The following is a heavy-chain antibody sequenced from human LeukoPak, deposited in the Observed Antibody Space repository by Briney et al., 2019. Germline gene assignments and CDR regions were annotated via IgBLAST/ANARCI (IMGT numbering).Heavy chain of an antibody. Sequence: GGSLRLSCAASGFTLITYSINWVRQAPGKGLEWVSSISSSSSYTTYADSVRGRFTISRENAKNSLYLQMNSLRAEDTAVYYCARDLGVVRGVFTLDYWGQGTLVTVSS. CDR2: ISSSSSYT. CDR3: ARDLGVVRGVFTLDY. D-gene: IGHD3-10*01. V-gene: IGHV3-21*01. CDR1: GFTLITYS. J-gene: IGHJ4*02.